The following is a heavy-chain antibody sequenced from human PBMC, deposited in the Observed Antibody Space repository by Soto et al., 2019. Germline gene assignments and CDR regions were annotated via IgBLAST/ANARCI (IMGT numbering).Heavy chain of an antibody. D-gene: IGHD3-22*01. CDR1: GGTFSSYA. CDR2: IIPIFGTA. Sequence: SVKVSCKASGGTFSSYAISWVRQAPGQGLEWMGGIIPIFGTANYAQKFQGRVTITADESTSTAYMELSSLRSEDTAVYYCARKYYYDSSGYPSPFDPWGQGTLVTVPS. CDR3: ARKYYYDSSGYPSPFDP. J-gene: IGHJ5*02. V-gene: IGHV1-69*13.